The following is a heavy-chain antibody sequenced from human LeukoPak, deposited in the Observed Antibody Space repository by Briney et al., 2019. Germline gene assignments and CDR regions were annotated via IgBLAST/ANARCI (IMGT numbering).Heavy chain of an antibody. V-gene: IGHV3-21*01. CDR2: ISGSSSDI. CDR3: ARACYSTTCY. D-gene: IGHD2-2*01. Sequence: EPGGSLRLSCAASGFTFSSYAMHWVRQAPGKGLEWVSSISGSSSDIYQADSVKGRFTISRDNAENSLYLQMNSLRAEDTAMYYCARACYSTTCYWGQGTLVTVSS. CDR1: GFTFSSYA. J-gene: IGHJ4*02.